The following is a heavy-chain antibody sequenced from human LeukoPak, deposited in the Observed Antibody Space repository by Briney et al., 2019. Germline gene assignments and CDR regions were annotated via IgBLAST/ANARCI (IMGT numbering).Heavy chain of an antibody. J-gene: IGHJ3*02. CDR3: ARDAFSRISVFGVVSDAFDI. CDR2: IKQDGSEK. V-gene: IGHV3-7*01. Sequence: GGSLRLSCAASGFTFSSYWMSWVRQAPGKGPEWVANIKQDGSEKYYVDSVKGRFTISRDNAKNSLYLQMNSMRAEDTAVYYCARDAFSRISVFGVVSDAFDIWGQGTMVTVSS. D-gene: IGHD3-3*01. CDR1: GFTFSSYW.